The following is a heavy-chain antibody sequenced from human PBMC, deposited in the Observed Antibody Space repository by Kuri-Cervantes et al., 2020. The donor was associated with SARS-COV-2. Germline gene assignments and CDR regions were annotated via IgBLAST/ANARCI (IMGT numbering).Heavy chain of an antibody. CDR3: ARLRRHNDGWFATGYYMDV. CDR2: INYSGTT. Sequence: SQTLSLTCGVYGGSFSNFLWDWVRQPPGKGLEWIGEINYSGTTNCNPSLKSRVTISVDPSKNLFSLNLTSVTAADTAMYYCARLRRHNDGWFATGYYMDVWGKGTTVTVSS. J-gene: IGHJ6*03. CDR1: GGSFSNFL. D-gene: IGHD6-19*01. V-gene: IGHV4-34*01.